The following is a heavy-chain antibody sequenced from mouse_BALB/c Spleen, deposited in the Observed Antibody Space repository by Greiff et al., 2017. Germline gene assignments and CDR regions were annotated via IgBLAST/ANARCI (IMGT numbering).Heavy chain of an antibody. D-gene: IGHD1-1*02. J-gene: IGHJ3*01. CDR1: GFSLTSYG. Sequence: QVQLKQSGPGLVQPSQSLSITCTVSGFSLTSYGVHWVRQSPGKGLEWLGVIWSGGSTDYNAAFISRLSISKDNSKRQVFFKMNSLQANDTAIYYCARSGFAYWGQGTLVTVSA. CDR2: IWSGGST. CDR3: ARSGFAY. V-gene: IGHV2-2*02.